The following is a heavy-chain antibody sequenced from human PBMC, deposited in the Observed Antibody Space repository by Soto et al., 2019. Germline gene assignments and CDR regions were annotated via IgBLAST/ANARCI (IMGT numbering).Heavy chain of an antibody. CDR2: ISSSSSYI. CDR3: ARDLRGGYSSGWYVNWFDP. V-gene: IGHV3-21*01. J-gene: IGHJ5*02. Sequence: EVQLVESGGGLVKPGGSLRLSCAASGLTFSSYSMNWVRQAPGKGLEWVSSISSSSSYIYYADSVKGRFTISRDNAKNSLYLQMNSLRAEHTAVYYCARDLRGGYSSGWYVNWFDPWGQGTLVTVSS. CDR1: GLTFSSYS. D-gene: IGHD6-19*01.